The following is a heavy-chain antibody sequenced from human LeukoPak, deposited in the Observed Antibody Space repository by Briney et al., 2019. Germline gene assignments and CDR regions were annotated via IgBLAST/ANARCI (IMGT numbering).Heavy chain of an antibody. CDR3: ARGGYSYGGLNWFDP. CDR2: INHSGST. J-gene: IGHJ5*02. D-gene: IGHD5-18*01. V-gene: IGHV4-34*01. Sequence: SETLSLTCAVYGGPFSGYYWSWIRQPPGKGLEWIGEINHSGSTNYNPSLKSRVTISVDTSKNQFSLKLSSVTAADTAVYYCARGGYSYGGLNWFDPWGQGTLVTVSS. CDR1: GGPFSGYY.